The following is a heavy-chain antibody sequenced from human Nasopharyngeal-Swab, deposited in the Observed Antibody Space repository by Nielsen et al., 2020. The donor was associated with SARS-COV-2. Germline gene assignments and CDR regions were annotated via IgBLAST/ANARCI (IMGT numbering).Heavy chain of an antibody. J-gene: IGHJ3*02. CDR2: ISSSSSYI. CDR3: ARDCSGGSCYSVVDDAFDI. Sequence: WIRQPPGKGLEWVSSISSSSSYIYYADSVKGRFTISRDNAKNSLYLQMNSLRAEDTAVYYCARDCSGGSCYSVVDDAFDIWGQGTMVTASS. V-gene: IGHV3-21*01. D-gene: IGHD2-15*01.